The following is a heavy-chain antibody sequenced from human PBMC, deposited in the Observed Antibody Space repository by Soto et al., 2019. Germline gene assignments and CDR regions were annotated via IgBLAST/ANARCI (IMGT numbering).Heavy chain of an antibody. V-gene: IGHV4-59*01. D-gene: IGHD3-16*01. CDR1: GGSISSYY. CDR2: IYNSGNT. Sequence: SETLSLTCTVSGGSISSYYWSWIRQPPGRGLEWIGYIYNSGNTNYNPSLKSRVTISVDTSKNQFSLKLSSVTAADTAVYYCVMVDNYVTPTPQDVWGQGTTVTVSS. CDR3: VMVDNYVTPTPQDV. J-gene: IGHJ6*02.